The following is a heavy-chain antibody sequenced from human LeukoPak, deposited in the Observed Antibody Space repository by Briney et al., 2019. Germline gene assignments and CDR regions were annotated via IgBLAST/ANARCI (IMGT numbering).Heavy chain of an antibody. V-gene: IGHV5-51*01. Sequence: GESLKISCKGSGYSFTSYWIGWVRQVPGKGLEWMGIIYPGDSDTRYSPSFQGQVTISADKSTSTAYLQWSSLKASDTAMYYCARRRDLYSGSYYPFDYWGQGTLVTVSS. CDR3: ARRRDLYSGSYYPFDY. D-gene: IGHD1-26*01. J-gene: IGHJ4*02. CDR1: GYSFTSYW. CDR2: IYPGDSDT.